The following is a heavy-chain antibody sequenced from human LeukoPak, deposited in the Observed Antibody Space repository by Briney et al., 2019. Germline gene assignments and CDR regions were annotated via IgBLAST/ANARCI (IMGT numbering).Heavy chain of an antibody. V-gene: IGHV3-7*03. CDR2: INQDGTET. D-gene: IGHD2-2*03. CDR3: ARDGYCSSTSCYHAH. J-gene: IGHJ4*02. CDR1: GFIFSSFW. Sequence: AGGSLRLSCAASGFIFSSFWMSWVRQAPGKGLELVANINQDGTETYYVDSVKGRFTISRDNAKNSLYLQMNSLRAEDTAVYYCARDGYCSSTSCYHAHWGQGTLVTVSS.